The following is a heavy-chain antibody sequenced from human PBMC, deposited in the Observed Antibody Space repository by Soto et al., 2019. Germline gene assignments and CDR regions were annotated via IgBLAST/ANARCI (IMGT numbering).Heavy chain of an antibody. J-gene: IGHJ4*02. D-gene: IGHD3-9*01. CDR1: GGSFRNEI. V-gene: IGHV1-3*01. CDR3: ARGSDILTGYWLNYYFDY. CDR2: INAGNGNT. Sequence: VKVSCKTCGGSFRNEIITWVRQDTGQRLEWMGWINAGNGNTKYSQKFQGRVTITRDTSASTAYMELSSLRSEDTAVYYCARGSDILTGYWLNYYFDYWGQGTLVTVSS.